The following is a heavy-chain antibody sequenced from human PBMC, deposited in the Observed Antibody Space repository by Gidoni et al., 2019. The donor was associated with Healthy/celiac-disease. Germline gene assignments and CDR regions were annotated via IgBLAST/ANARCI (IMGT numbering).Heavy chain of an antibody. CDR3: ARDLAGMDV. V-gene: IGHV3-30-3*01. J-gene: IGHJ6*02. CDR2: RSYDGSNK. CDR1: GFTSSGYA. Sequence: VQLAECGGGAVQPGRSLRRSCPASGFTSSGYAMHWVRQAPGKGLEWVAVRSYDGSNKYYADSVKGRFTISRDDSKNTLYLQINGLRAEDTAVYYCARDLAGMDVWGQGTTVTVSS.